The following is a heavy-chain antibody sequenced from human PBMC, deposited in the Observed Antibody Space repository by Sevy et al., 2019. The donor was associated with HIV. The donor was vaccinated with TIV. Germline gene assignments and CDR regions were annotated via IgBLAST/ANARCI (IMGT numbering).Heavy chain of an antibody. J-gene: IGHJ5*02. Sequence: GGSLRLSCAASGFTFSSYWMSWVRQAPGKGLGWVANIKQDGSEKYYVDSVKGRFTISRDNAKNSLYLQMNSLRAEDTAVYYCARVVVAATESWFDPWGQRTLVTVSS. CDR3: ARVVVAATESWFDP. CDR1: GFTFSSYW. D-gene: IGHD2-15*01. V-gene: IGHV3-7*03. CDR2: IKQDGSEK.